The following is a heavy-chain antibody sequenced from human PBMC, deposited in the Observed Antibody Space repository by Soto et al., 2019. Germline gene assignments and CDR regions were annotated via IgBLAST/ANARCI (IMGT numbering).Heavy chain of an antibody. Sequence: RGESLKISCKGSGYTVSMYWIGWVRQMPGKGLEWMGIIYPDDSESRYSPSFQGQVTISADKSISTAYLQWSSLKASDTAMYYCAGHDGLKQWLNDYYSGMDVGAEGTTVPVA. CDR1: GYTVSMYW. J-gene: IGHJ6*01. CDR3: AGHDGLKQWLNDYYSGMDV. V-gene: IGHV5-51*01. D-gene: IGHD6-19*01. CDR2: IYPDDSES.